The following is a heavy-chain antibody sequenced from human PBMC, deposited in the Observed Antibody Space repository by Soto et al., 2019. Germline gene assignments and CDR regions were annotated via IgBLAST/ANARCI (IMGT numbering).Heavy chain of an antibody. D-gene: IGHD3-10*01. J-gene: IGHJ6*03. CDR1: GFTFGGYG. CDR3: ARDLIYAGYYYYMDV. Sequence: EVQLVESGGGLAKPGGPRRLSCEPSGFTFGGYGMTWVRQAPGKGLEWVSSINYKSHIDYADSVKGRFTISRDNAKNSLYLQMNSLRAEDTAVYFCARDLIYAGYYYYMDVWGIGTTVTVSS. CDR2: INYKSHI. V-gene: IGHV3-21*01.